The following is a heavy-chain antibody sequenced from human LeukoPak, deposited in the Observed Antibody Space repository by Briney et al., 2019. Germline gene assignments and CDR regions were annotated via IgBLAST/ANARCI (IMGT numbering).Heavy chain of an antibody. CDR3: ARAFSLSRAYYDFWSASPHYYGMDV. D-gene: IGHD3-3*01. CDR1: GYTFTGYY. V-gene: IGHV1-2*06. Sequence: ASVKVSCKASGYTFTGYYMHWVRQAPGQGLEWMGRINPNSGGTNYAQKFQGRVTMTRDTSISTAYMELSRLRSDDTAVYYCARAFSLSRAYYDFWSASPHYYGMDVWGQGTTVTVSS. CDR2: INPNSGGT. J-gene: IGHJ6*02.